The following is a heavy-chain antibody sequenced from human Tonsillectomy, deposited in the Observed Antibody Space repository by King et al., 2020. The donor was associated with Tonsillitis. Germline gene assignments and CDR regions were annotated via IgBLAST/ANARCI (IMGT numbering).Heavy chain of an antibody. V-gene: IGHV3-23*04. J-gene: IGHJ4*02. Sequence: DVQLVESGGGLVQPGGSLRLSCAASGFTFSSYAMSWVRQAPGKGLGWVSASRGSGGRTYYADSVKGRLTISRDISKNTPYLQMNSLRAEDTAVYYCAKAITMIVVVILDYWGQGTLVTVSS. CDR2: SRGSGGRT. D-gene: IGHD3-22*01. CDR1: GFTFSSYA. CDR3: AKAITMIVVVILDY.